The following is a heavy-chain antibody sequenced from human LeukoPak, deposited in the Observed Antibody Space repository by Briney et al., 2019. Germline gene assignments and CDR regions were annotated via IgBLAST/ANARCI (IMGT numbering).Heavy chain of an antibody. V-gene: IGHV4-39*07. J-gene: IGHJ5*02. CDR2: IYYSGSA. CDR1: GVSISSSSYY. Sequence: SETLSLTCTVSGVSISSSSYYWGWLRPPPGKGLEWIRSIYYSGSAYYNPSLNSRVTISVDTTKNLFSLKLSSVTAADTAVYYCARETPPPPHWFDPWGQGTLVTVSS. CDR3: ARETPPPPHWFDP.